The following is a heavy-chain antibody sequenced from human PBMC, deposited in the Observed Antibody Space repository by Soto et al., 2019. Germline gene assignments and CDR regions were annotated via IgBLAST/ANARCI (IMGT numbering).Heavy chain of an antibody. D-gene: IGHD3-22*01. CDR3: LRPPYDSSGYYPPFGDRYG. J-gene: IGHJ4*02. Sequence: PGGSLRLSCAASGFTFSSYWMSWVRQAPGKGLEWVANIKQDGSEKYYVDSVKGRFTISRDNAKNSLYLQMNSLRAEDTAVYYCLRPPYDSSGYYPPFGDRYGGGQGTLVTVSS. CDR2: IKQDGSEK. V-gene: IGHV3-7*01. CDR1: GFTFSSYW.